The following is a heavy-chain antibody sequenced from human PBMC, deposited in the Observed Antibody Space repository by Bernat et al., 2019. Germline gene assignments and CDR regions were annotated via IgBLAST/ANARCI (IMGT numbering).Heavy chain of an antibody. J-gene: IGHJ5*02. Sequence: EVQLVESGGGLVKPGGSLRLSCAASGFTFSSYSMNWVRQAPGKGLEWVSSISSSSSYIYYADSVKGRFTISRDNAKNSLYLQMNSLRAEDTAVYYCAREYSSGWYSGAGWFDPWGRGTLVTVSS. D-gene: IGHD6-19*01. CDR2: ISSSSSYI. CDR3: AREYSSGWYSGAGWFDP. V-gene: IGHV3-21*01. CDR1: GFTFSSYS.